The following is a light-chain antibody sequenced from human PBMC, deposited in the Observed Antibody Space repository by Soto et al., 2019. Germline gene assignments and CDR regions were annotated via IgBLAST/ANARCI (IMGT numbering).Light chain of an antibody. CDR1: QSIGNQ. J-gene: IGKJ4*01. Sequence: EIVLTQSPTTLSLSPGERGTLSCRASQSIGNQLAWYQQKPGQAPRLLISEVSNRATGTPARFSGSGSGTDFTLTITSVQPEDFAIYYCQQRSDWPLTFGGGTKVEIK. V-gene: IGKV3-11*01. CDR3: QQRSDWPLT. CDR2: EVS.